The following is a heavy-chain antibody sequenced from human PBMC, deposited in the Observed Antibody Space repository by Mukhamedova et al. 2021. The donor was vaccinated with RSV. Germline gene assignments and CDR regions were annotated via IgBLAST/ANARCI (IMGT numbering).Heavy chain of an antibody. CDR3: ARPSTIPGIYYYGMDV. D-gene: IGHD3-3*01. J-gene: IGHJ6*02. V-gene: IGHV1-69*01. Sequence: AQKFQGRVTITADESTSTAYMELSSLRSEDTAVYYCARPSTIPGIYYYGMDVWGQGTTVTVSS.